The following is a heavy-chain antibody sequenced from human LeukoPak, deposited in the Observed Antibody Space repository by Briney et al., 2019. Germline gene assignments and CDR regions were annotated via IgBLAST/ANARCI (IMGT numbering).Heavy chain of an antibody. V-gene: IGHV6-1*01. D-gene: IGHD1-1*01. CDR2: TDYRSKWHY. CDR3: ARQSSTDYYYYGLDV. J-gene: IGHJ6*02. Sequence: SQTLSLTCAISGDRVSSNSAAWNWIRQSPSRGLEWLGRTDYRSKWHYDYAESVKRRITVNPDTSKNQYSLQLNSVTPEDAAVYYCARQSSTDYYYYGLDVWGQGTTVAVSS. CDR1: GDRVSSNSAA.